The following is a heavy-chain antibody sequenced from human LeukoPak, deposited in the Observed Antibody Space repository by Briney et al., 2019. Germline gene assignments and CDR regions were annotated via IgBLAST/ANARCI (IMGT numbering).Heavy chain of an antibody. J-gene: IGHJ5*02. CDR1: GYTFTGYY. V-gene: IGHV1-2*02. CDR2: INPNSGGT. D-gene: IGHD6-13*01. CDR3: ARADKYSSSWTQSWFDP. Sequence: ASVKVSCKASGYTFTGYYMHWVRQAPGQGLEWMGWINPNSGGTNYAQKFQGRVTMTRDTSISTAYMELSRLRSDDTAVYYCARADKYSSSWTQSWFDPWGQGTLVTVSS.